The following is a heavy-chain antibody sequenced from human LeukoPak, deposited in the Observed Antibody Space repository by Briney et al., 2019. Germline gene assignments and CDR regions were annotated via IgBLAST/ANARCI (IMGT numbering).Heavy chain of an antibody. CDR2: IRYDGSNK. D-gene: IGHD1-26*01. V-gene: IGHV3-30*02. J-gene: IGHJ4*02. CDR3: AKDALGSYSSCDY. CDR1: GFTFSSYG. Sequence: GGSLRLSCAASGFTFSSYGMHWVRQAPGKGLEWVAFIRYDGSNKYYAGSVKGRFTISRDNSKNTLYLQMNSLRAEDTAVYYCAKDALGSYSSCDYWGQGTLVAVSS.